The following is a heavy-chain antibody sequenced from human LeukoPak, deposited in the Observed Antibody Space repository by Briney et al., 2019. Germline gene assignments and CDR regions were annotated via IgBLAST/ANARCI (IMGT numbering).Heavy chain of an antibody. CDR3: AKSPYGDYDAYFDY. CDR2: ISGSGGST. V-gene: IGHV3-23*01. J-gene: IGHJ4*02. Sequence: GGSLRLSCAASGFTFSDYYMSWIRQAPGKGLEWVSAISGSGGSTYYADSVKGRFTISRDNSKNTLYLQMNSLRAEDTAVYYCAKSPYGDYDAYFDYWGQGTLVTVSS. D-gene: IGHD4-17*01. CDR1: GFTFSDYY.